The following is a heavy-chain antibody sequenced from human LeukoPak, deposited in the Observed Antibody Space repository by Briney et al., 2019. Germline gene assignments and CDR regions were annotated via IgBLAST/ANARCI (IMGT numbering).Heavy chain of an antibody. J-gene: IGHJ4*02. D-gene: IGHD3-16*01. CDR2: IYYSGST. CDR1: GGSISSGGYY. Sequence: SETLSLTRTVSGGSISSGGYYWTWIRQHPGKGLEWIGYIYYSGSTYYNPSLKSRVTISVDTSKNQFSLKLSSVTAADTAVYYCARETLGERYFDYWGQGTLVTVSS. CDR3: ARETLGERYFDY. V-gene: IGHV4-31*03.